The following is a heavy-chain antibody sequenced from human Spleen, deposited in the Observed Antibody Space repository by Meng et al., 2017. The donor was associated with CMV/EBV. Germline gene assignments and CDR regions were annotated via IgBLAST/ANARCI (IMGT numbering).Heavy chain of an antibody. CDR2: VYDSGRT. CDR3: ARDSNQNMQLERKRGLDV. V-gene: IGHV4-39*07. Sequence: SETLSLTCTVSGDSIFSSRYYWAWIRKPPGKGLEWIGNVYDSGRTFYSPSLKSRVTISVDTSKNQFSLKLRSVTAADTAVYYCARDSNQNMQLERKRGLDVWGQGTTVTVSS. J-gene: IGHJ6*02. CDR1: GDSIFSSRYY. D-gene: IGHD1-1*01.